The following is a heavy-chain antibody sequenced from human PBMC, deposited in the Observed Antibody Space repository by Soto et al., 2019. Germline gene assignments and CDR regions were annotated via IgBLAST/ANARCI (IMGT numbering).Heavy chain of an antibody. Sequence: GVALKLSCETAGFTFSNAGRSWVGKAAWEGLEWVGSIKSKTNGGTTDYAAPVKGRFTISRDDSKNTLFLQMNSLKTDDTAVSYCTTDDPINKNWGQGALVTVSS. J-gene: IGHJ4*02. CDR3: TTDDPINKN. CDR2: IKSKTNGGTT. CDR1: GFTFSNAG. V-gene: IGHV3-15*01.